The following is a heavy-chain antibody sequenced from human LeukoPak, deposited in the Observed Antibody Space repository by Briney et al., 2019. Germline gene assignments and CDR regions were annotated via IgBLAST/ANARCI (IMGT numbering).Heavy chain of an antibody. Sequence: ASVKVSCKASGYTFTDHYMHWVRQAPGQGLEWMGWINPNSGDTNYVQKFQGRVTMTRDTSISTAYMELSRLRSDDSAIYYCARDRDTTMADAFDIWGQGTMVTVSS. CDR1: GYTFTDHY. CDR3: ARDRDTTMADAFDI. D-gene: IGHD5-18*01. CDR2: INPNSGDT. V-gene: IGHV1-2*02. J-gene: IGHJ3*02.